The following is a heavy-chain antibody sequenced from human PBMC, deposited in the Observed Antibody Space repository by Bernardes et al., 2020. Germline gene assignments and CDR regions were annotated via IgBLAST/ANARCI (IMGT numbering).Heavy chain of an antibody. CDR3: ARGGSGWYTDNWFDP. D-gene: IGHD6-19*01. CDR1: GFTVSSNY. J-gene: IGHJ5*02. V-gene: IGHV3-53*01. CDR2: IYSGGST. Sequence: GGSLRLSCAASGFTVSSNYMSWVRQAPGKGLEWVSVIYSGGSTYYADSVKGRFTISRDNSKNTLYLQMNSLRAEDTAVYYCARGGSGWYTDNWFDPWGQGTLVTVSS.